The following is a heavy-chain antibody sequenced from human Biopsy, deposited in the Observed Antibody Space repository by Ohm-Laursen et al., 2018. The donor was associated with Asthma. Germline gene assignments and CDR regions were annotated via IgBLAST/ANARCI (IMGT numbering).Heavy chain of an antibody. D-gene: IGHD6-13*01. V-gene: IGHV4-59*01. J-gene: IGHJ4*02. CDR1: PGSINDYY. Sequence: GTLSLTCTVSPGSINDYYWNWIRQFPGKGLEWIGYVHSTGSTRFNPSLKSRLTISVDTSVDQVSLKLTSVTAADPAVYYCARATSTWSQSGPHYFDHWGQGTLVTVSP. CDR3: ARATSTWSQSGPHYFDH. CDR2: VHSTGST.